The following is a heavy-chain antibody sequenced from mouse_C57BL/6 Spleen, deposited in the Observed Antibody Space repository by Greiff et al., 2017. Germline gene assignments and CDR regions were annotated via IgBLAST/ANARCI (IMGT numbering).Heavy chain of an antibody. D-gene: IGHD1-1*01. CDR2: INPNNDCT. V-gene: IGHV1-26*01. Sequence: EVQLQQSGPALVKPGASVKISCRASGCTFTDYYMDWVKQSHGKSLEWIGDINPNNDCTSYHQTLKGKDTLTVDKSSSTAYMERRSLTSEDSAFYYCARYHRGPYYFPSRGSANMVT. CDR1: GCTFTDYY. J-gene: IGHJ1*01. CDR3: ARYHRGPYYFPS.